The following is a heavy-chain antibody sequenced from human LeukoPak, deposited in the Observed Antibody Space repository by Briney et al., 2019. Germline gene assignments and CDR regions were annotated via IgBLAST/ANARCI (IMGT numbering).Heavy chain of an antibody. Sequence: SETLSLTCIVSGGSISRYYWGWIRQPPGKGLEWIGYIYYSGSTKNNPSLKSRVTISVDTSKNQFSLKLSSVTAADTAVYYCARYDFLSGSHDAFDVWGQGTMVTVSS. J-gene: IGHJ3*01. D-gene: IGHD3-3*01. CDR3: ARYDFLSGSHDAFDV. CDR2: IYYSGST. CDR1: GGSISRYY. V-gene: IGHV4-59*01.